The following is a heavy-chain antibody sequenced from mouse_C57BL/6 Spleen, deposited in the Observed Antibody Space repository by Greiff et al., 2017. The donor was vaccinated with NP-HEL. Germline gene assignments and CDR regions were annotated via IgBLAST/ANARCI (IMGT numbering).Heavy chain of an antibody. Sequence: EVNVVESGGGLVQPGESLKLSCESNEYEFPSHDMSWVRKTPEKRLELVAAINSDGGSTYYPDTMERRFIISRDNTKKTLYLQMSSLRAEDTAWYYCARGYYGSSYLYFDVWGTGTTVTVSS. CDR2: INSDGGST. CDR3: ARGYYGSSYLYFDV. J-gene: IGHJ1*03. D-gene: IGHD1-1*01. CDR1: EYEFPSHD. V-gene: IGHV5-2*01.